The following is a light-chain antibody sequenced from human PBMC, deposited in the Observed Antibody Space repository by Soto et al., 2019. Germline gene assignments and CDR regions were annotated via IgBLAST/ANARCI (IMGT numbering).Light chain of an antibody. V-gene: IGKV3-15*01. J-gene: IGKJ1*01. CDR1: QSVSSN. CDR2: GAS. Sequence: EIVMTQSPATLSLSPGERATLSCRASQSVSSNLAWYQQKPGQAPRLLIYGASTRATGIPARFSGSGSGTEGTLTISSLKSEDGAVYYCQQYNNWPRTFGQGTKVDIK. CDR3: QQYNNWPRT.